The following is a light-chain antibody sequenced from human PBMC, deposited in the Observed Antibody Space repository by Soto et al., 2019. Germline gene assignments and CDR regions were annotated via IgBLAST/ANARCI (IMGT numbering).Light chain of an antibody. V-gene: IGLV2-14*01. Sequence: QSALTQPASVSGSPGQSITISCTGTSSDVGVYNYVSWYQQHPVKAPKLIIYEVSNRPSGVSNRFSGSKSGNTASLTISGLQAEDEADYYCSSYTSSSTPVFGGGTKLTVL. CDR3: SSYTSSSTPV. J-gene: IGLJ2*01. CDR1: SSDVGVYNY. CDR2: EVS.